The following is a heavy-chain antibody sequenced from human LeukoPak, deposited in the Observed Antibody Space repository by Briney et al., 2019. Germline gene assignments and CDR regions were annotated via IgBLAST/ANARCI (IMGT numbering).Heavy chain of an antibody. D-gene: IGHD6-19*01. CDR3: TRSAGHSSGWYHDY. CDR2: IRSKPYGGTT. CDR1: GFTFGDYA. J-gene: IGHJ4*02. V-gene: IGHV3-49*04. Sequence: PGRSLRLSCTASGFTFGDYAMSWVRQAPGKGLEWVGFIRSKPYGGTTEYAASVKGRFTISRDDSKSIAYLQMNSLKTEDTAVYYCTRSAGHSSGWYHDYWGQGTLVTVSS.